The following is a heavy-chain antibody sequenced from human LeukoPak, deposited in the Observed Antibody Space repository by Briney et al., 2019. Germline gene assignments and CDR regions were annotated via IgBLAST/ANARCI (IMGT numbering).Heavy chain of an antibody. V-gene: IGHV3-48*03. CDR1: GFTFSSYE. CDR2: ISSSGSTI. Sequence: GGSLRLSCAASGFTFSSYEMNWVRQAPGKGLEWLSYISSSGSTIYYADSVKGRFTISRDSAKDSLYLQMNSLRAEDTAVYYCASSGQDDYWGQGTLVTVSS. J-gene: IGHJ4*02. CDR3: ASSGQDDY. D-gene: IGHD2-15*01.